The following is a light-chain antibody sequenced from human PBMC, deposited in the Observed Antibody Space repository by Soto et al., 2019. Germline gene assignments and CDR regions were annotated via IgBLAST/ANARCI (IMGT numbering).Light chain of an antibody. CDR2: EVN. J-gene: IGLJ1*01. CDR3: TSYTRSNIYV. Sequence: QLVLTQPASVSGSPGQSITISCTGSSSDIGAFNYVSWYRNHPGKAPKLMIYEVNKRPSGVSNRFSGSKSDNTASLTISGLQAEDEADYYCTSYTRSNIYVFGPGTKLTVL. V-gene: IGLV2-14*01. CDR1: SSDIGAFNY.